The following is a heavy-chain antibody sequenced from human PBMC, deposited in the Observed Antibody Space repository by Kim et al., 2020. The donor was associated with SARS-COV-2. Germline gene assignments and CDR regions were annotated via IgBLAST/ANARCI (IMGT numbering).Heavy chain of an antibody. D-gene: IGHD6-13*01. Sequence: SETLSLTCTVSGGSISSYYWSWIRQPPGKGLEWIGYIYYSGSTNYNPSLKSRVTISVDTSKNQFSLKLSSVTAADTAVYYCARQTYSSSWYGWFDPWGQGTLVTVSS. J-gene: IGHJ5*02. CDR1: GGSISSYY. V-gene: IGHV4-59*08. CDR3: ARQTYSSSWYGWFDP. CDR2: IYYSGST.